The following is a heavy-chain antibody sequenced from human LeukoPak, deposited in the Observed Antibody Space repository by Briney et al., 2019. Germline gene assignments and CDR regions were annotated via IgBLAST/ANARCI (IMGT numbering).Heavy chain of an antibody. Sequence: PSETLSLTCTVSGGSISSSSYYWGWIRQPPGKGLEWIGHIDYSGNTDHNPSLRSRLTISVDTSKNQFSLRLSSVTAADTAVYYCARHASGWVGEFDYWGQGTLVTVSS. CDR2: IDYSGNT. J-gene: IGHJ4*02. V-gene: IGHV4-61*05. CDR3: ARHASGWVGEFDY. CDR1: GGSISSSSYY. D-gene: IGHD6-19*01.